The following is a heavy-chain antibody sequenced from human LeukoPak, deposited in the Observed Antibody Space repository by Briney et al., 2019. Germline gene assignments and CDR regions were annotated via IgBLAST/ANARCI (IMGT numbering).Heavy chain of an antibody. J-gene: IGHJ6*04. CDR2: IKRKTDGGTT. CDR1: GFTFSNAW. D-gene: IGHD2-2*01. V-gene: IGHV3-15*01. Sequence: GGSLRLSCAASVSGFTFSNAWMSWVHQGPGKGLEWVGRIKRKTDGGTTDYGAPVKGRFTISRDDSKNTLYLQMNSLKTEDTAVYYCTTAFFGCTSTSCYEAYYYYGMDVWGKGTTVTVSS. CDR3: TTAFFGCTSTSCYEAYYYYGMDV.